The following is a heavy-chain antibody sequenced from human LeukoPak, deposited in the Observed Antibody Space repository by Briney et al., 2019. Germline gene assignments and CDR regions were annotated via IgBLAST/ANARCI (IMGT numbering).Heavy chain of an antibody. J-gene: IGHJ4*02. CDR3: ARGRYYLDS. CDR2: FNSDGIST. Sequence: GGSLRLSFATSGFTFSSYWMHWVRQAPGKGLVWVSRFNSDGISTSYADSVKGRFTISRDNAKNTLYLQMNSLRAEDTAMYYCARGRYYLDSWGQGTLVTVSS. CDR1: GFTFSSYW. V-gene: IGHV3-74*01.